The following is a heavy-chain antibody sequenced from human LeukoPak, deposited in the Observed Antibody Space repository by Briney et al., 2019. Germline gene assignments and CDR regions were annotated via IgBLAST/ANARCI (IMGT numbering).Heavy chain of an antibody. D-gene: IGHD1-26*01. J-gene: IGHJ4*02. CDR1: GFTFSSYW. CDR2: IKRDGSEK. Sequence: GGSLGLSCAASGFTFSSYWMSWVRQAPGKGLEWVANIKRDGSEKYYVDSVKGRFTISRDNANNSLYLQINSLRAEDTAVYYCARSPGMNTGSYEDYFDYWGQGTLVTVSS. V-gene: IGHV3-7*01. CDR3: ARSPGMNTGSYEDYFDY.